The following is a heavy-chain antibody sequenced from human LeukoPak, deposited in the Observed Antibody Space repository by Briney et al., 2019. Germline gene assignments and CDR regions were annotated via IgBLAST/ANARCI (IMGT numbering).Heavy chain of an antibody. J-gene: IGHJ1*01. CDR2: ISAYNGNT. V-gene: IGHV1-18*01. Sequence: ASVKVSCKASGYTFTSYGISWVRQAPGQGLEWMGWISAYNGNTNYAQKLQGRVTMTTDTSTSTAYMELRSLRSDDTAVYYCASHYYYDSSGYYSSAEYFQHWGQATLVTVSS. CDR1: GYTFTSYG. D-gene: IGHD3-22*01. CDR3: ASHYYYDSSGYYSSAEYFQH.